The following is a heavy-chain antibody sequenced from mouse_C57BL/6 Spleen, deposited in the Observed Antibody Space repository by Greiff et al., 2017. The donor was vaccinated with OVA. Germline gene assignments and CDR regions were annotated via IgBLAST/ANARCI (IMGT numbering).Heavy chain of an antibody. Sequence: VQLQQSGPELVKPGASVKISCKASGYAFSSSWMNWVKQRPGKGLEWIGRIYPGDGDTNYNGKFKGKATLTADKSSSTAYMQLSSLTSEDSAVDFCARSYDGYLWYFDVWGTGTTVTVSS. CDR1: GYAFSSSW. J-gene: IGHJ1*03. CDR2: IYPGDGDT. D-gene: IGHD2-3*01. V-gene: IGHV1-82*01. CDR3: ARSYDGYLWYFDV.